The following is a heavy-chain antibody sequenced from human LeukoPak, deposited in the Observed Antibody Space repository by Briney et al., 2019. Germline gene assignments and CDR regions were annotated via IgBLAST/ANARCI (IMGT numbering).Heavy chain of an antibody. D-gene: IGHD5-12*01. V-gene: IGHV4-31*03. CDR3: ARAASDYDFVY. J-gene: IGHJ4*02. CDR1: GXSISSGDDY. CDR2: IYYSGST. Sequence: TSQTLSLTCTVSGXSISSGDDYWSWIRQRPGKGLEWIGYIYYSGSTYYNPSLRSRVSISVDTSKNQFSLKLSSVTAAATAVYYCARAASDYDFVYWGQGTLVTVSS.